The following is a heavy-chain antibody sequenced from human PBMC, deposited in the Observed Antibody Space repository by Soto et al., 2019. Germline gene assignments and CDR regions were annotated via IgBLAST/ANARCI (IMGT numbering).Heavy chain of an antibody. Sequence: QVELQESGPGLVKPSGTLSLTCVVSGNSISTTNWWSWVRQSPGKGLEWIGEIYHSGSTNYNPSLKSRATISVDKSKNQFSLKLSSVTAADTAVYYCARDVGYHYDGSPSGQFDFWGQGTLVTVSS. CDR2: IYHSGST. CDR1: GNSISTTNW. D-gene: IGHD3-22*01. CDR3: ARDVGYHYDGSPSGQFDF. V-gene: IGHV4-4*02. J-gene: IGHJ4*02.